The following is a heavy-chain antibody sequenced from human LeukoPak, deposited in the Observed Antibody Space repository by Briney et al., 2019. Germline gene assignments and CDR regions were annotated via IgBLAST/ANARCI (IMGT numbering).Heavy chain of an antibody. CDR2: IIGSGGST. J-gene: IGHJ4*02. CDR1: GFTFSSYA. D-gene: IGHD6-13*01. CDR3: GKDRYSSSWYLIDY. Sequence: GGSLRLSCAASGFTFSSYAMSWVRHAPGKGLEWVLAIIGSGGSTHYADSVKGRFTISRDNSKNTLYQQINNRRAEDKAIYYCGKDRYSSSWYLIDYWGQGTLVTVSS. V-gene: IGHV3-23*01.